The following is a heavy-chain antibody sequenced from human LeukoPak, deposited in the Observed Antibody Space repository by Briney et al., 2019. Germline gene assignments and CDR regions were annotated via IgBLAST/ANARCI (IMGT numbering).Heavy chain of an antibody. D-gene: IGHD1-26*01. CDR3: AAGGEWVGATAFDI. Sequence: SETLSLTCTVSGGSLSSYYWSWIRQPAGEGLEWIGRIYTSGSTNYNPSLKSRVTMSVDTAKNQFSLQLRSVTAPDTAVYYCAAGGEWVGATAFDIWGQGTMDTVSS. CDR2: IYTSGST. J-gene: IGHJ3*02. V-gene: IGHV4-4*07. CDR1: GGSLSSYY.